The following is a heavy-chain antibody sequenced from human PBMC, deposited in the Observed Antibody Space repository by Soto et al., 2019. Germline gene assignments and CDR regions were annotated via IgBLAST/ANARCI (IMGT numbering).Heavy chain of an antibody. CDR3: ARSIVVVTALDY. CDR2: INAGNGNT. CDR1: GYTFTSYA. Sequence: GASVKVSCKASGYTFTSYAIHWVRQAPGQRLEWMGWINAGNGNTKCSQKFQGRVTITRDTSASTAYMELSSLRSEDTAVYYCARSIVVVTALDYWGQGTVVTVSS. D-gene: IGHD2-21*02. V-gene: IGHV1-3*01. J-gene: IGHJ4*02.